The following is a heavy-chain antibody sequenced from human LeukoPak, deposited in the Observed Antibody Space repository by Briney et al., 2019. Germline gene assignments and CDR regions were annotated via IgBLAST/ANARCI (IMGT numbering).Heavy chain of an antibody. Sequence: GGSLRLSCAASGFTFSSHEMNWVRQPPGKGLEWVSYISSGGSTIYYADSVKGRFTISRDNAKNSLYLQMNSLRAEDTALYYCARDVWFDPWGQGTLVTVSS. V-gene: IGHV3-48*03. CDR1: GFTFSSHE. J-gene: IGHJ5*02. CDR2: ISSGGSTI. CDR3: ARDVWFDP.